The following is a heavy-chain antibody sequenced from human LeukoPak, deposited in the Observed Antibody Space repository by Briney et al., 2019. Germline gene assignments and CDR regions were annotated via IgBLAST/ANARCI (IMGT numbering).Heavy chain of an antibody. CDR2: IRYDGSNK. CDR3: AKDHTVVTPAGRTCFDY. J-gene: IGHJ4*02. D-gene: IGHD4-23*01. CDR1: GFTFSSYG. V-gene: IGHV3-30*02. Sequence: GGSLRLSCAASGFTFSSYGMHWVRQAPGKGLEWVAFIRYDGSNKYYADSVKGRFTISRDNSKNTLYLRMNSLRAEDTAVYYCAKDHTVVTPAGRTCFDYWGQGTLVTVSS.